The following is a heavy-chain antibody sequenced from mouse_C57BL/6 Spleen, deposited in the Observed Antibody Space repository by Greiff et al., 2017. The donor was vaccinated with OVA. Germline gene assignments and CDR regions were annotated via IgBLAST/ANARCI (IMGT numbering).Heavy chain of an antibody. Sequence: VQLQQPGAELVRPGSSVKLSCKASGYTFTSYWMHWVKQRPIQGLEWIGNIDPSDSETHYNQKFKDKATLTVDKSSSTAYMQLSSLTSEDSAVYYCARSLYYGNSLGYFDYWGQGTTLTVSS. J-gene: IGHJ2*01. V-gene: IGHV1-52*01. D-gene: IGHD2-1*01. CDR3: ARSLYYGNSLGYFDY. CDR2: IDPSDSET. CDR1: GYTFTSYW.